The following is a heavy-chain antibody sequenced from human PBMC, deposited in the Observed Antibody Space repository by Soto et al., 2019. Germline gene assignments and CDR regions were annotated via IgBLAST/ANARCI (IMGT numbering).Heavy chain of an antibody. Sequence: QVQLQESGPGLVKPSGTLSLTCAVSGGSISTNNWWHWIRQPPGKDLEWLGEIHHTGNTNYSPSLKSRITMAIDESNHQFSLSLNSVTAADTAVYYCARERGAGTYQGFDYWGQGILVTVSS. D-gene: IGHD1-26*01. CDR2: IHHTGNT. V-gene: IGHV4-4*02. CDR1: GGSISTNNW. CDR3: ARERGAGTYQGFDY. J-gene: IGHJ4*02.